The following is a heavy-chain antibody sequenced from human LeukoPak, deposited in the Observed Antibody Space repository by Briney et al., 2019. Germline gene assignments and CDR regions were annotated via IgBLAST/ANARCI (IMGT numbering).Heavy chain of an antibody. CDR3: ARPKGVTLGPDFDY. D-gene: IGHD2-21*02. CDR1: GGTFSSYA. V-gene: IGHV1-18*01. J-gene: IGHJ4*02. CDR2: INPNSGGT. Sequence: ASVKVSCKASGGTFSSYAISWVRQAPGQGLEWMGWINPNSGGTNYAQKLQGRVTMTTDTSTSTAYVELRSLRSDDTAVYCCARPKGVTLGPDFDYWGQGTLVTVSS.